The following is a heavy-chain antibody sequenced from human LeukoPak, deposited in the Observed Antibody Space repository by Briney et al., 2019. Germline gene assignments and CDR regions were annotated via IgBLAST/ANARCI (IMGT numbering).Heavy chain of an antibody. Sequence: GGSLRLSCAASGFTFSIYWMSWVRQAPGKGLEWVANIKQDGSEKYYVDSVKGRFTISRDNAKNSLYLQMNSLRAEDTAVYYCARGRGGKYGKYYFDYWGQGTLVTVSS. D-gene: IGHD3-16*01. CDR3: ARGRGGKYGKYYFDY. J-gene: IGHJ4*02. V-gene: IGHV3-7*01. CDR1: GFTFSIYW. CDR2: IKQDGSEK.